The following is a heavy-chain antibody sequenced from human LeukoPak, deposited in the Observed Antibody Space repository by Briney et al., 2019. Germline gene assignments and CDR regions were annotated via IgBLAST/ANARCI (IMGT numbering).Heavy chain of an antibody. CDR2: ICYSGST. J-gene: IGHJ4*02. Sequence: SETLSLTCTVSGGSISSYYWSWIRQPPGKGLEWIGYICYSGSTNYNPSLKSRVTISVDRSKNQFSLKVSSVTAADTAVYYCARGPSAVSFSYWGQGTLVTVSS. D-gene: IGHD6-19*01. CDR3: ARGPSAVSFSY. CDR1: GGSISSYY. V-gene: IGHV4-59*01.